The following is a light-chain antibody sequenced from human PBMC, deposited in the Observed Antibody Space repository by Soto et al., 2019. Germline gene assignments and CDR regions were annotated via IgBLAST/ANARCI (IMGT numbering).Light chain of an antibody. CDR3: GTWDSSLSVYV. J-gene: IGLJ1*01. CDR1: TSNIENNY. CDR2: DNV. Sequence: QSVLTQPPSVSAAPGQKVTISCSGSTSNIENNYVSWYQHLPGTAPKLLIYDNVKRPSGIPDRFSGSKSGTSATLGITGLQTGDEADYYCGTWDSSLSVYVFGPGTKVTVL. V-gene: IGLV1-51*01.